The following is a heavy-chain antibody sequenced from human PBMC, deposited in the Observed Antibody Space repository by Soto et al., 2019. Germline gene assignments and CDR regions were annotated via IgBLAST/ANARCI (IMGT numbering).Heavy chain of an antibody. V-gene: IGHV3-72*01. CDR2: SRNKANSYST. J-gene: IGHJ4*02. CDR1: GFTFSDHY. Sequence: EVQLVESGGGLVQPGGSLRLSCAASGFTFSDHYMDWVRQAPGKGLEWVGRSRNKANSYSTEYAASVKGRFTISRDNSKNSLSLQMNSLKTEDTAVYYCARRSYGDLDYWGLGTLVTVSS. D-gene: IGHD4-17*01. CDR3: ARRSYGDLDY.